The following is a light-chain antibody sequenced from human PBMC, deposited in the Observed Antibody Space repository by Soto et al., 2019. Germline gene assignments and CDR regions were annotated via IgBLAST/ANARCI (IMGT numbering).Light chain of an antibody. CDR2: GAS. CDR3: QHFNSYPPT. J-gene: IGKJ4*01. CDR1: QGISGV. Sequence: AIQLTQSPSSLSASVGDRVTITCRASQGISGVLAWYQQKPGKPPKLLISGASSLQSGVPSRFSDSASGTDFTLTITSLQPEDLATYFCQHFNSYPPTFGGGTEVEIK. V-gene: IGKV1-13*02.